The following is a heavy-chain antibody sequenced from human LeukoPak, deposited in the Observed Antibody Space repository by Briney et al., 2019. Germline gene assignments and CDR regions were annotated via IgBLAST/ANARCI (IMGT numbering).Heavy chain of an antibody. J-gene: IGHJ4*02. Sequence: SETLSLTCAVYGGSFSGYYWSWIRQPPGKGLEWIGEINHSGSTNYNPSHKSRVTISVDTSKNQFSLKLSSVTAADTAVYYCARAGLDYWGQGTLVTVSS. CDR1: GGSFSGYY. V-gene: IGHV4-34*01. CDR3: ARAGLDY. CDR2: INHSGST.